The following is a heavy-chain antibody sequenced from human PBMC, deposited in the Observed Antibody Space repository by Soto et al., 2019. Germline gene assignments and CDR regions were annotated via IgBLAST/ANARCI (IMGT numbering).Heavy chain of an antibody. V-gene: IGHV1-8*01. CDR2: MNPNSGNT. J-gene: IGHJ4*02. D-gene: IGHD6-13*01. CDR1: GYTFTSYD. Sequence: GASVKVSCKASGYTFTSYDINWVRQATGQGLEWMGWMNPNSGNTGYAQKFQGRVTMTRNTSISTAYMELSSLRSEDTAVYYCARSTIAARYYFDYWGQGTLVTVSS. CDR3: ARSTIAARYYFDY.